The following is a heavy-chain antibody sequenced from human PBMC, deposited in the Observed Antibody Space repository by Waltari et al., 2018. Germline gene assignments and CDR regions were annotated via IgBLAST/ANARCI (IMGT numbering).Heavy chain of an antibody. CDR2: FDPENAET. J-gene: IGHJ4*02. D-gene: IGHD4-17*01. CDR1: GYTLTELS. Sequence: QVQLVQSGAEVKKPGASVKVSCKVSGYTLTELSMHWVRQAPGKGLEWMGGFDPENAETNYAQKFQGRVTMTEDTSTDTAYMELGSLRSEDTAVYYCATLPTTVTTDFDYWGQGTLVTVSS. CDR3: ATLPTTVTTDFDY. V-gene: IGHV1-24*01.